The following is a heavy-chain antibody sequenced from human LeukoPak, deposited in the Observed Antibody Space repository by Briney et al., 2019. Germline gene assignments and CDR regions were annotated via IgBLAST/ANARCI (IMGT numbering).Heavy chain of an antibody. CDR2: ISSSGSTI. D-gene: IGHD3-10*01. CDR3: ARRLLWFGESDYYMDV. V-gene: IGHV3-11*01. J-gene: IGHJ6*03. Sequence: GGSLRLSCAASGFTFSDYYMSWIRQAPGKGLEWVSYISSSGSTIYYADSVKGRFTISRDNAKNSLYLQMNSLRAEDTAVYYCARRLLWFGESDYYMDVWGKGTTVTISS. CDR1: GFTFSDYY.